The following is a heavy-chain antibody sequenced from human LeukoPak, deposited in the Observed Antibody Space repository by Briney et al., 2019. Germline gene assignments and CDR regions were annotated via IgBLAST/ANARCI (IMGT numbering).Heavy chain of an antibody. J-gene: IGHJ6*03. Sequence: GGSLRLSCAASGFTFSSYEMNWVRQAPGKGLEWVSAISGSGGSTYYADSVKGRFTISRDNSKNTLYLQMNSLRAEDTAVYYCAKGGVVPAAASYYYYYMDVWGKGTTVTVSS. V-gene: IGHV3-23*01. D-gene: IGHD2-2*01. CDR3: AKGGVVPAAASYYYYYMDV. CDR2: ISGSGGST. CDR1: GFTFSSYE.